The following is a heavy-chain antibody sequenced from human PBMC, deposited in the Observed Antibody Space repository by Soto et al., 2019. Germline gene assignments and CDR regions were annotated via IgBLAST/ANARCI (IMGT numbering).Heavy chain of an antibody. CDR1: GGSFSGYY. Sequence: SETLSLTCAVYGGSFSGYYWSLIRQPPGKGLEGSGEINHSGSTNYNPSLKSRVTISVDTSKNQFSLKLSSVTAADTAVYYCAREKPYSSSWYHDYWGQGTLVTVSS. CDR3: AREKPYSSSWYHDY. V-gene: IGHV4-34*01. CDR2: INHSGST. D-gene: IGHD6-13*01. J-gene: IGHJ4*02.